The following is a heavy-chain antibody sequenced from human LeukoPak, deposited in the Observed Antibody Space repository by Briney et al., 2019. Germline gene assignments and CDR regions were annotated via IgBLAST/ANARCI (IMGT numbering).Heavy chain of an antibody. J-gene: IGHJ6*03. D-gene: IGHD2-15*01. V-gene: IGHV4-59*11. CDR2: IYYSGTT. CDR3: AREPRYCGGGNCYRGGYMDV. Sequence: SETLSLTCTVSGGSISSHYWSWLRQPPGKGLEWIGYIYYSGTTSYNPSLESRVTMSVDTSKNQFSLKLTSVTAADTAVYYCAREPRYCGGGNCYRGGYMDVWGKGTTVTVSS. CDR1: GGSISSHY.